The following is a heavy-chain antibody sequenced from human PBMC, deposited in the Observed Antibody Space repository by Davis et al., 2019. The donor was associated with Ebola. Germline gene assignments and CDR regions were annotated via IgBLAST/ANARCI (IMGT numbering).Heavy chain of an antibody. CDR2: INHSGST. CDR1: GGSFSGYY. J-gene: IGHJ4*02. D-gene: IGHD4-17*01. V-gene: IGHV4-34*01. Sequence: MPSETLSLTCTVYGGSFSGYYWSWIRQPPGKGLEWIGEINHSGSTNYNPSLKSRVTISVDTSKNQFSLKLSSVTAAETAVYYCARDRGDYAPFDYWGQGTLVTVSS. CDR3: ARDRGDYAPFDY.